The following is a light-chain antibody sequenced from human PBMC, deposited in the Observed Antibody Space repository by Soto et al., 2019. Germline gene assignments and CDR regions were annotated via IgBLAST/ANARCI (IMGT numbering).Light chain of an antibody. Sequence: SALTQPASVSGSPGQSITISCTGTSSDVGSYNLVSWYQQHPGKAPKLMIYEGSKRPSGVSNRFSGSKSGNTASLTISGLQAEEEADYYCCSYAGSSTLVFGGGTKLTVL. CDR1: SSDVGSYNL. V-gene: IGLV2-23*01. CDR2: EGS. CDR3: CSYAGSSTLV. J-gene: IGLJ3*02.